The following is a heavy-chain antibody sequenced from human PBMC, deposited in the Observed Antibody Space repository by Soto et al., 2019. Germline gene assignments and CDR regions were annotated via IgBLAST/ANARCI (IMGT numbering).Heavy chain of an antibody. V-gene: IGHV3-30*03. J-gene: IGHJ4*01. CDR2: ISYESIST. D-gene: IGHD1-20*01. CDR3: AREAASSGNNCNVYFDY. Sequence: GGSLRLSCVASRLTFSNYGMHWVRQAPGKGLEWVAVISYESISTVYRDSVRGRLTISRDNSRNTLYLHMNSLTPEDTAVYYCAREAASSGNNCNVYFDYWGRGTLVTVSS. CDR1: RLTFSNYG.